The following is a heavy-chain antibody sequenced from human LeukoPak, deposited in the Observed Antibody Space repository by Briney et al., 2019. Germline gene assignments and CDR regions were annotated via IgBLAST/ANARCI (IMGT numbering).Heavy chain of an antibody. V-gene: IGHV1-8*01. CDR1: GYTFTSYD. J-gene: IGHJ3*01. D-gene: IGHD6-19*01. CDR3: ARRSSGWYDLDAFDV. Sequence: ASVKVSCKASGYTFTSYDINWVRQATGQGLEWMGWMNPNSGNTGYAQKVQGRVTMTRNTSISTAYMELSSLRSEDTAVYYCARRSSGWYDLDAFDVWGQGTMVTVSS. CDR2: MNPNSGNT.